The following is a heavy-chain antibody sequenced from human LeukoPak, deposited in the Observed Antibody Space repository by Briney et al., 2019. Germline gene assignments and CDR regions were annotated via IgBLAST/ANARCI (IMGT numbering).Heavy chain of an antibody. V-gene: IGHV3-23*01. CDR2: LSGSGGST. CDR1: GLTFSRYA. CDR3: AKGGPYDY. J-gene: IGHJ4*02. D-gene: IGHD3-10*01. Sequence: GGTLRISSEASGLTFSRYAMSLILQVPGMGLDRVSALSGSGGSTYYADSVKGRFSISTDNSKNTLYLQMNSPRAEDKSVYDSAKGGPYDYWGQGTLVTVSP.